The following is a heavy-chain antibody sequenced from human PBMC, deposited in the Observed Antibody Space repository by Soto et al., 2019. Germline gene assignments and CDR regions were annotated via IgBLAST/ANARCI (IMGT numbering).Heavy chain of an antibody. V-gene: IGHV4-31*03. CDR1: GGSISSGGYY. D-gene: IGHD6-6*01. CDR3: ARATRQLVHFYYYMDV. J-gene: IGHJ6*03. Sequence: SETLSLTCTVSGGSISSGGYYWSWIRQHPGKGLGWIGYIYYSGSTYYNPSLKSRVTISVDTSKNQFSLKLSSVTAADTAVYYCARATRQLVHFYYYMDVWGKGTTVTVSS. CDR2: IYYSGST.